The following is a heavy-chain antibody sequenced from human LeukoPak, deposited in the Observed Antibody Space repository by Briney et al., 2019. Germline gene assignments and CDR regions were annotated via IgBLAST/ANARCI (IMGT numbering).Heavy chain of an antibody. CDR1: GFTFSSYW. J-gene: IGHJ4*02. Sequence: GGSLRLSCAASGFTFSSYWMSWVRQAPGKGLEWVANIKQDGSEKYYVDSVKGRFTISRDNAKNSLYLQMNSLRAEDTAVYYCARDPYSSSWYPLYYFDYWGQGTLVTVSS. CDR2: IKQDGSEK. D-gene: IGHD6-13*01. V-gene: IGHV3-7*01. CDR3: ARDPYSSSWYPLYYFDY.